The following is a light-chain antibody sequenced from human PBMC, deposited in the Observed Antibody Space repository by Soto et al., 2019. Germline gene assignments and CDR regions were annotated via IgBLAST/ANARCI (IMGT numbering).Light chain of an antibody. J-gene: IGLJ1*01. CDR2: DTS. Sequence: QTVVTQEPSLTVSPGGTVTLTCGSSTGAVTSGHYPYWFQQKPGQAPRTLIYDTSNKHSWTPARFSGSLLGGKAALTLSGAQPEDEAEYYCLLSYTGRLYVFGPGTKLTVL. CDR1: TGAVTSGHY. CDR3: LLSYTGRLYV. V-gene: IGLV7-46*01.